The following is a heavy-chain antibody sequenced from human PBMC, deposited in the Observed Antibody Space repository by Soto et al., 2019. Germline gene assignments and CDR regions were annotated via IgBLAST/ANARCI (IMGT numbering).Heavy chain of an antibody. J-gene: IGHJ4*02. CDR1: GGSFSGYY. D-gene: IGHD2-15*01. CDR2: INHSGST. CDR3: ARRMEAGIVVVVAATPPYYFDY. V-gene: IGHV4-34*01. Sequence: WETLSLTCAVYGGSFSGYYWSWIRQPPGKGLEWIGEINHSGSTNYNPSLKSRVTISVDTSKNQSSLKLSSVTAADTAVYYCARRMEAGIVVVVAATPPYYFDYWGQGTLVTVSS.